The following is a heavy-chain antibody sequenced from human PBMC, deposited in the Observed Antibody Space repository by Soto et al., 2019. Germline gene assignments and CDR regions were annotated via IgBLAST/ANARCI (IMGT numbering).Heavy chain of an antibody. CDR1: GFTFSDYY. CDR3: AREGRDGYRMSAFDI. Sequence: GGSLRLSCAASGFTFSDYYMSWIRQAPGKGLEWVSYISSSGSTIYYADSVKGRFTISRDNAKNSLYLQMNSLRAEDTAVYYCAREGRDGYRMSAFDIWGQGTMVTVSS. J-gene: IGHJ3*02. V-gene: IGHV3-11*01. D-gene: IGHD5-12*01. CDR2: ISSSGSTI.